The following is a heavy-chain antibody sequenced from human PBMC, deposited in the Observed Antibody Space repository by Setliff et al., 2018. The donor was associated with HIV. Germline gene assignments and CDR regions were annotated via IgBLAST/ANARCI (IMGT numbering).Heavy chain of an antibody. CDR1: GGSISSTSYY. D-gene: IGHD3-10*01. J-gene: IGHJ4*02. CDR3: LGYHSGTWALDY. CDR2: ISFSGNT. V-gene: IGHV4-39*01. Sequence: SETLSLTCTVSGGSISSTSYYWGWIRQPPGRGLEWIASISFSGNTYYNPSLKNRVTISVDTSKNQFSLKTSSVTATDTAVYYCLGYHSGTWALDYWSQGTLVTVSS.